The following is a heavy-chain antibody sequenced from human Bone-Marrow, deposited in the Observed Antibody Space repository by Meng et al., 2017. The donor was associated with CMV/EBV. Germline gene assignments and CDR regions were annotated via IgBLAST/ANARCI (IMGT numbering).Heavy chain of an antibody. CDR1: GFTFSHYW. D-gene: IGHD4-23*01. Sequence: GESLKISCAASGFTFSHYWMNWVRQAPGKGLEWVAFIRYDGSNKYYVDSVKGRFTISRDNSKNTLYLQMNSLRPEDTAVYYCATMVVTGTWGQGTLVTVSS. CDR2: IRYDGSNK. J-gene: IGHJ5*02. CDR3: ATMVVTGT. V-gene: IGHV3-30*02.